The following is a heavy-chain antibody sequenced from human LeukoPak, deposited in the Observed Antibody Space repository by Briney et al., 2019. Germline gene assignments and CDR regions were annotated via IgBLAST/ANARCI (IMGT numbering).Heavy chain of an antibody. CDR3: ARGLNIEYFFDY. Sequence: SETLSLTCTVYGGSLRAYYWSWIRQPPGKGLEWIGEINYDGSTSYNPSLKSRVTISVDTSKKQAFLKLRSVTAADTAMYYCARGLNIEYFFDYWGQGSLVTVSS. J-gene: IGHJ4*02. V-gene: IGHV4-34*01. D-gene: IGHD5-12*01. CDR2: INYDGST. CDR1: GGSLRAYY.